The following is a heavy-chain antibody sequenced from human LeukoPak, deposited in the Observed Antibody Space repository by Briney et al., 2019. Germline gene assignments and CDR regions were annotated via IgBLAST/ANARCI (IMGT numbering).Heavy chain of an antibody. Sequence: SETLSLTCAVYGGSFSGYYWSWIRQPPGKGLEWIGEINHSGSTNYNPSLKSRVTISVDTSKNQFSLKLSSVTAADTAVYYCARFIVVVVAATRALDIWGQGTMVTVSS. J-gene: IGHJ3*02. CDR2: INHSGST. CDR1: GGSFSGYY. V-gene: IGHV4-34*01. D-gene: IGHD2-15*01. CDR3: ARFIVVVVAATRALDI.